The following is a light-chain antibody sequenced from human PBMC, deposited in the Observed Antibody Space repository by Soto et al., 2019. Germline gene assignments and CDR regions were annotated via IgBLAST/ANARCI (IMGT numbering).Light chain of an antibody. CDR3: QQYGSSGT. V-gene: IGKV3-20*01. CDR1: QSVSSSH. CDR2: GAS. J-gene: IGKJ1*01. Sequence: ENVLTPSPDTLSLSPGERATLSCRASQSVSSSHLAWYQHKPGQAPRLLIYGASNRATGIPDRFSGSGSGTDFTLTISRLEPEDFAVYYCQQYGSSGTFGQGTKVDIK.